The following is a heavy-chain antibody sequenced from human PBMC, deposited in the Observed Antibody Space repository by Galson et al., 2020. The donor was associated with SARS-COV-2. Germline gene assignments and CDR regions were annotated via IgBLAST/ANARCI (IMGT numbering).Heavy chain of an antibody. Sequence: GGSLRLSCAAPGFTFSTYAMSWFRQAPGKGPEWVSVIGADSNNIHYADSVKGRFTISRDNSKNTVSLQMNSLRVEDTAIYYCAKYDQRGWEGHWGQGTLVTVSS. V-gene: IGHV3-23*01. J-gene: IGHJ4*02. CDR2: IGADSNNI. D-gene: IGHD1-26*01. CDR3: AKYDQRGWEGH. CDR1: GFTFSTYA.